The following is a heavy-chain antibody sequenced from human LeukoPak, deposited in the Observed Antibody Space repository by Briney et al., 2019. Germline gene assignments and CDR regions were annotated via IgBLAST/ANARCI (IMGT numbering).Heavy chain of an antibody. CDR1: GGSFSGYY. V-gene: IGHV4-34*01. CDR2: INHSGST. D-gene: IGHD3-16*01. J-gene: IGHJ4*02. Sequence: PSETLSLTCAVYGGSFSGYYWSWLRQPPGKGLEWIGVINHSGSTNYNPSLKSRVTISVDTSKNQFSLKLSSVTAADTAVYYCARVPSWGALDYWGQGTLVTVSS. CDR3: ARVPSWGALDY.